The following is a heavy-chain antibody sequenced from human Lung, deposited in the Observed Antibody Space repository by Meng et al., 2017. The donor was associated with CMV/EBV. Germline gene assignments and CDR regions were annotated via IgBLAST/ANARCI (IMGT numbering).Heavy chain of an antibody. CDR3: ARGSIVLMVYATRRNWYFEL. D-gene: IGHD2-8*01. V-gene: IGHV1-46*01. J-gene: IGHJ2*01. CDR2: INPSGGST. CDR1: GYTFTSYY. Sequence: SVKVSXKASGYTFTSYYMHWVRQAPGQGLEWMGIINPSGGSTSYAQKFQGRVTMTRDTSTSTVYMELSSLRSEDTAVYYCARGSIVLMVYATRRNWYFELCGRGTLVTVSS.